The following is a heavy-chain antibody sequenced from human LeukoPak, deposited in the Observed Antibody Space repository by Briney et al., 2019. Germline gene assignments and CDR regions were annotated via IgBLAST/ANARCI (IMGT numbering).Heavy chain of an antibody. V-gene: IGHV5-51*01. J-gene: IGHJ4*02. CDR1: GYSFTSYW. Sequence: GESLKISCKGSGYSFTSYWISWVRQMPGKGLEWMGIVNPHDSDTRYSPSFQGQVTISADKSISTAYLQWSSLEASDTAMYYCARHLDDSSGYYYRTMYYFDYWGQGTLVTVSS. D-gene: IGHD3-22*01. CDR3: ARHLDDSSGYYYRTMYYFDY. CDR2: VNPHDSDT.